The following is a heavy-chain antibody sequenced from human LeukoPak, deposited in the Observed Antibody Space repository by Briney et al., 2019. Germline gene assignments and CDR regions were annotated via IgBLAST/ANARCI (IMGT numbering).Heavy chain of an antibody. Sequence: SETLSLTCTVSGGSISSNYWSWIRQPPGKGLEWIGYIYHTGSTNYNPSLKSRVTISVGTSKNQFSLKLNPATAADTAVYYCASWRGYSYGYFDYWGQGTLVTVSS. D-gene: IGHD5-18*01. CDR2: IYHTGST. V-gene: IGHV4-59*01. CDR3: ASWRGYSYGYFDY. J-gene: IGHJ4*02. CDR1: GGSISSNY.